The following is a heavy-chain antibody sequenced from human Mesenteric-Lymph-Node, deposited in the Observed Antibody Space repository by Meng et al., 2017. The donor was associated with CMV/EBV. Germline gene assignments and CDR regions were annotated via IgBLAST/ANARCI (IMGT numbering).Heavy chain of an antibody. CDR3: ARVGRPSRFDP. J-gene: IGHJ5*02. CDR1: GGTFSSYA. CDR2: IIPIFGAA. D-gene: IGHD1-26*01. Sequence: SCKASGGTFSSYAISWVRQAPGQGLEWMGGIIPIFGAANCAQKFQGRVTITADKSTSTAYMELSSLRSEDTTVYYCARVGRPSRFDPWGQGTLVTVSS. V-gene: IGHV1-69*06.